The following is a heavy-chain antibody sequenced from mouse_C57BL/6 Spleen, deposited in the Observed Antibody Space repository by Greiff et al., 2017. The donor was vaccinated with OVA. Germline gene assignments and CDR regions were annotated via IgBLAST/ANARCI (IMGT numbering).Heavy chain of an antibody. Sequence: VQLQQSGPGLVQPSQSLSITCTVSGFSFTSYGVHWVRQSPGKGLEWLGVIWSGGSTDYNAAFISRLSISKDNSKSQVFFKMNSLQADDTAIYYCARNSYYDYDDRGYFDYWGQGTTLTVSS. D-gene: IGHD2-4*01. J-gene: IGHJ2*01. CDR2: IWSGGST. V-gene: IGHV2-2*01. CDR1: GFSFTSYG. CDR3: ARNSYYDYDDRGYFDY.